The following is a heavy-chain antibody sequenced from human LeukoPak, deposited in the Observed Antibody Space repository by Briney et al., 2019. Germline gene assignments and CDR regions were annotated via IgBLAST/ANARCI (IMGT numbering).Heavy chain of an antibody. V-gene: IGHV4-39*01. J-gene: IGHJ4*02. Sequence: SETLSLTCTVSGGSISSSSYYWGWIRQPPGKGLEWIGSIYYSGSTYYNPSLKSRVTISVDTSKNQFSLKLSSVTAADTAVYYCAIVATIGGYFDYWGRGTLVTVSS. CDR1: GGSISSSSYY. CDR3: AIVATIGGYFDY. D-gene: IGHD5-12*01. CDR2: IYYSGST.